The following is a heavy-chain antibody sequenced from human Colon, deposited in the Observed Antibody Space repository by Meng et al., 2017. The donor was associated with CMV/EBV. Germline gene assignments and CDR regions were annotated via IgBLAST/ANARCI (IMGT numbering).Heavy chain of an antibody. Sequence: AAVTVSCKASGYTFTGYYMHWVRQAPGQGLEWMGWINPNSGGTNYAQKLQGRVTMTRDTSISTAYMELRRLRSDDAAVDYCARPLGYYYYGMDVWGQGTTVTVSS. CDR3: ARPLGYYYYGMDV. CDR2: INPNSGGT. CDR1: GYTFTGYY. J-gene: IGHJ6*02. V-gene: IGHV1-2*02. D-gene: IGHD3-16*01.